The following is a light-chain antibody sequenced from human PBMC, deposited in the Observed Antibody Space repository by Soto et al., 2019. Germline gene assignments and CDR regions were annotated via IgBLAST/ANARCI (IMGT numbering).Light chain of an antibody. J-gene: IGLJ1*01. CDR1: SSDVGGYNY. CDR3: SSYTSSSTLFYV. V-gene: IGLV2-14*01. Sequence: QSVLTQPASVSGSPGQSITISCTGTSSDVGGYNYVSWYQQHPGKAPNLMIYDVSNRPSVVSNRFSGSKSGNTASLTISWLQAEDEADYYCSSYTSSSTLFYVFGTGTKVTVL. CDR2: DVS.